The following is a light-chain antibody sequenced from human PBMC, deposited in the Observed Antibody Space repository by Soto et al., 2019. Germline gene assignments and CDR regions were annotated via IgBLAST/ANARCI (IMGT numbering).Light chain of an antibody. J-gene: IGKJ2*01. CDR1: QSVGGSS. CDR2: DAS. V-gene: IGKV3D-20*02. CDR3: QQRTNWSYT. Sequence: ETVLTQSPGTLSLSPGERATVSCRASQSVGGSSLAWYQQRPGQAPRLLIYDASNRATGIPARFSGTGSGTDFTLTISSLEPEDFAVYYCQQRTNWSYTFGQGTKVDIK.